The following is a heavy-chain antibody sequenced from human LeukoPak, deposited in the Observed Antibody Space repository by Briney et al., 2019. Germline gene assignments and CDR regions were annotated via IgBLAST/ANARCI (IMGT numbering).Heavy chain of an antibody. CDR1: GFTFSNYA. CDR2: ISGSSTYT. V-gene: IGHV3-11*06. J-gene: IGHJ4*02. Sequence: NPGGSLRLSCAASGFTFSNYAMSWIRQAPGKGLEWVSHISGSSTYTNYADSVKGRFTISRDNANNSLYLQMNSLTAEDTAVFYCARVGSRGYYFDYWGQGTLVSVSS. CDR3: ARVGSRGYYFDY. D-gene: IGHD1-26*01.